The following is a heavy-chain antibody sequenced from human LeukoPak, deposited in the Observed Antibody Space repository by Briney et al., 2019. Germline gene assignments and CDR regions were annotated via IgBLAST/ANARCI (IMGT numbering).Heavy chain of an antibody. V-gene: IGHV3-9*01. CDR1: GFTFDDYA. D-gene: IGHD3-22*01. J-gene: IGHJ4*02. Sequence: GGSLRLSCAASGFTFDDYAMHWVRQAPGKGLEWVSGISWNSGSIGYADSVKGRFTISRDNAKNSLYLQMNSLRAEDTALYYCAKGNYYDSSGYFDYWGQGTLVTVSS. CDR3: AKGNYYDSSGYFDY. CDR2: ISWNSGSI.